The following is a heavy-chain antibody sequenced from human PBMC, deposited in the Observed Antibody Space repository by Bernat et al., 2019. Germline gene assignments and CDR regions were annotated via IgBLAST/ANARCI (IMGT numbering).Heavy chain of an antibody. CDR2: IWYDGSNK. Sequence: QVQLVESGGGVVQPGRSLRLSCAASGFTFSSYGTHWVRQAPGKGLEWVALIWYDGSNKYYADSVKGRFTISRDNSKNTLYLQMNSLRAEDTAVYYWARDPRYCSGGSCYLDYYYYGMDVWGQGTTVTVSS. CDR3: ARDPRYCSGGSCYLDYYYYGMDV. J-gene: IGHJ6*02. V-gene: IGHV3-33*01. CDR1: GFTFSSYG. D-gene: IGHD2-15*01.